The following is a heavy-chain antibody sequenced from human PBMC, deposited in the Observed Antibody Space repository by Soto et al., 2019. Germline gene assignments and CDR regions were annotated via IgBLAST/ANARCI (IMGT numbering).Heavy chain of an antibody. Sequence: QVQLVQSGAEVKKPGSSVKVSCKASGGTFSSYTISWVRQAPGQGLEWMGRIIPILGIANYAQKFQGRVTITADKSTSTAYMELSSLRSEDTAVYYCARDVGYCSGGSCPGDAFDSWGQGTMVTVSS. CDR3: ARDVGYCSGGSCPGDAFDS. CDR1: GGTFSSYT. D-gene: IGHD2-15*01. J-gene: IGHJ3*02. V-gene: IGHV1-69*08. CDR2: IIPILGIA.